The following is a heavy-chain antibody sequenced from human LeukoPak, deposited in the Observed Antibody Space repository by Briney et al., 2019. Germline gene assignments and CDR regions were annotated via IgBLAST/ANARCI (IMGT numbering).Heavy chain of an antibody. Sequence: GASVKVSCKAPGYTFTGYYMHWVRQAPGQGLEWMGWINPNSGGTNYAQKFQGRVTMTRDTSISTAYMELSRLRSDDTAVYYCARVRAVAGTVNFDYWGQGTLVTVSS. D-gene: IGHD6-19*01. J-gene: IGHJ4*02. CDR1: GYTFTGYY. CDR2: INPNSGGT. CDR3: ARVRAVAGTVNFDY. V-gene: IGHV1-2*02.